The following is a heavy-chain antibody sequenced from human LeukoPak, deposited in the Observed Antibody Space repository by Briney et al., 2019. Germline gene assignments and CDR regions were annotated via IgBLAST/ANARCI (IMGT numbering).Heavy chain of an antibody. Sequence: GGSLRLSCAASKFTFGTYWMSWVRQAPGKGLEGVANIKQDGSEKYYVDSVKGRFTISRDNAKNSLSLQMNSLSAEDTAAYYCARRAGAYSHPYDYWGQGTLVTVSS. CDR1: KFTFGTYW. V-gene: IGHV3-7*03. CDR2: IKQDGSEK. J-gene: IGHJ4*02. CDR3: ARRAGAYSHPYDY. D-gene: IGHD4/OR15-4a*01.